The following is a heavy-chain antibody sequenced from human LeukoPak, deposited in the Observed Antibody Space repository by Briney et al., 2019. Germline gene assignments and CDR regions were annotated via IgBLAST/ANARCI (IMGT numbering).Heavy chain of an antibody. CDR1: GGSFSGYY. CDR2: INHSGST. CDR3: ATRPKLELRGWFDP. J-gene: IGHJ5*02. Sequence: SETLSLTCAVYGGSFSGYYWSWIRQPPGKGLEWIGEINHSGSTNYNPSLKSRVTISVDTSKNQFSLKLSSVTAADTAVYYCATRPKLELRGWFDPWGQGTLVTVSS. D-gene: IGHD1-7*01. V-gene: IGHV4-34*01.